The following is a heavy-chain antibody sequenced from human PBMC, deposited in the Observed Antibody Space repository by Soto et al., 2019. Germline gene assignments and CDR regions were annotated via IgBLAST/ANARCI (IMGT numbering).Heavy chain of an antibody. CDR2: ISSSSSYI. D-gene: IGHD3-10*01. CDR3: ARVDYCDYGSYQDYYGMDV. CDR1: GFTFSSYS. V-gene: IGHV3-21*01. Sequence: SLRLSCAASGFTFSSYSMNWVRQAPGKGLEWVSSISSSSSYIYYADSVKGRFTISRDNAKNSLYLQMNSLRAEDTAVYYCARVDYCDYGSYQDYYGMDVWGQGTTVTVSS. J-gene: IGHJ6*02.